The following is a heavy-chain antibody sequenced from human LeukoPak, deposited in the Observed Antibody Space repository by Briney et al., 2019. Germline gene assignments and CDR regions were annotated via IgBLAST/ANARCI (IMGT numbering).Heavy chain of an antibody. V-gene: IGHV1-2*02. Sequence: ASVKVSCKASGYTFAGYYIQWVRQAPGQGLEWMGWINPHSGGTNYAQEFQGRVTMTRDMSTSTVYMELSSLRSEDTAVYYCARESPRSGYYYGDDAFDIWGQGTMVIVSS. D-gene: IGHD3-22*01. CDR3: ARESPRSGYYYGDDAFDI. CDR2: INPHSGGT. J-gene: IGHJ3*02. CDR1: GYTFAGYY.